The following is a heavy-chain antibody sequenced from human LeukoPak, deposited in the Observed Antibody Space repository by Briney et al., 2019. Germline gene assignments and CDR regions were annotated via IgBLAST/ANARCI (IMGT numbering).Heavy chain of an antibody. CDR1: GGSIGSFF. Sequence: PSETLSLTCTVSGGSIGSFFWSWIRQPPGKALEWIGYIHYSGSTKYNPSLKSRVTISVDTSENQFSLTLNSVTAADTAVYYCARSRGGYGDYGSWFDPWGHGILVTVSS. J-gene: IGHJ5*02. V-gene: IGHV4-59*01. CDR3: ARSRGGYGDYGSWFDP. D-gene: IGHD3-16*01. CDR2: IHYSGST.